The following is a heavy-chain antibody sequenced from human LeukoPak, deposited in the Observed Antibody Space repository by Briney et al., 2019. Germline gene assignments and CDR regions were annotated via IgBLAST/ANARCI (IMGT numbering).Heavy chain of an antibody. J-gene: IGHJ3*02. CDR1: GYTFTSYD. Sequence: GASVKVSCKASGYTFTSYDINWVRQATGQGLEWMGRMNPNSGNTGYAQKFQGRVTITRNTSISTAYMKLSGLRSEDTAVYYCARGSYDFWSGYSQGDAFDIWGQGTMVTVSS. CDR3: ARGSYDFWSGYSQGDAFDI. CDR2: MNPNSGNT. D-gene: IGHD3-3*01. V-gene: IGHV1-8*03.